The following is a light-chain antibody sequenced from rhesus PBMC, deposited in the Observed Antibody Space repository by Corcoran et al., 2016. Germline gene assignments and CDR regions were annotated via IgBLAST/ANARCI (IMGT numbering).Light chain of an antibody. CDR1: QSVSSY. CDR3: QKYSSSPFT. V-gene: IGKV3-53*01. Sequence: QVILTQSPATLSLSPGERATLSCRASQSVSSYLAWYQQKPGQAPRLLIYGSSSRATGIPDRFSGSGSGTEFTLPISSLEPEDFAVYYCQKYSSSPFTFGPGTKLDIK. CDR2: GSS. J-gene: IGKJ3*01.